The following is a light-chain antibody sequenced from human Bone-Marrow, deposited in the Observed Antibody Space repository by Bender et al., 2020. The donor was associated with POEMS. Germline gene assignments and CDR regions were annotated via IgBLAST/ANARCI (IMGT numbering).Light chain of an antibody. CDR2: EDN. CDR1: QLGDQY. CDR3: QSADNSGNWV. V-gene: IGLV3-25*03. Sequence: SHELTQPPSVSVSPGHTANITCSGDQLGDQYASWYQLKPGQSPVLVIYEDNKRPSGIPERFSGSSSGTTVTLTISGVQAEDEAEYWCQSADNSGNWVFGGGTKLTVL. J-gene: IGLJ3*02.